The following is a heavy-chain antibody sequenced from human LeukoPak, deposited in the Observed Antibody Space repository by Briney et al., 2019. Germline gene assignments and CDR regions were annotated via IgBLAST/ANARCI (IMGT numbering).Heavy chain of an antibody. CDR3: ARGVDDYFDY. Sequence: SETLSLTCAVYGGSFSGYYWSWIRQPPGKGLEWIGYIYYSGSTNYNPSLKSRVTISVDTSKNQFSLKLSSVTAADTAVYYCARGVDDYFDYWGQGTLVTVSS. CDR2: IYYSGST. D-gene: IGHD3-3*01. CDR1: GGSFSGYY. J-gene: IGHJ4*02. V-gene: IGHV4-59*01.